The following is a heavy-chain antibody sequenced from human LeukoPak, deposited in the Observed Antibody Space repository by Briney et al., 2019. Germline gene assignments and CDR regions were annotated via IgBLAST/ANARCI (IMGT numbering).Heavy chain of an antibody. CDR3: ARGIEVGSGYMDV. CDR1: GFTFSSYA. D-gene: IGHD3-22*01. Sequence: PGRSLRLSCAASGFTFSSYAMHWVRQAPGKGLEWVAVISYDGSNKYYADSVKGRFTISRDNSKNTLYLQMNSLRAEDTAVYYCARGIEVGSGYMDVWGKGTTVTISS. V-gene: IGHV3-30*14. J-gene: IGHJ6*03. CDR2: ISYDGSNK.